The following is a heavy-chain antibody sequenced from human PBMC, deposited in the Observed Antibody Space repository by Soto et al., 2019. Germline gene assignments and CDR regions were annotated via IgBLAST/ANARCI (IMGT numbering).Heavy chain of an antibody. CDR3: ARDKDWAFDN. J-gene: IGHJ4*02. CDR1: GSTFSDYS. V-gene: IGHV3-48*04. Sequence: GGSLTLSCVASGSTFSDYSMVSVRQSPGKGLEWISYIFVTSTIIYYADSVKGRFTVSRDNAQNSLSLQMNSLRVEDTGIYYCARDKDWAFDNWGQGTLVTVSA. D-gene: IGHD3-9*01. CDR2: IFVTSTII.